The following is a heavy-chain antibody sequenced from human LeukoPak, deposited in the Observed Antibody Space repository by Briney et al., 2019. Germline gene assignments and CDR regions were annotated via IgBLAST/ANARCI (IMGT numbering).Heavy chain of an antibody. CDR3: ARGGYELDY. CDR1: GYTFTSYD. V-gene: IGHV1-18*01. Sequence: RRASVKVSCKASGYTFTSYDINWVRQATGQGLEWMGWISAYNGNTNYAQNLQGRVTMTTDTSTSTAYMELRSLRSDDTAVFYCARGGYELDYWGQGTLVTVSS. CDR2: ISAYNGNT. J-gene: IGHJ4*02. D-gene: IGHD5-12*01.